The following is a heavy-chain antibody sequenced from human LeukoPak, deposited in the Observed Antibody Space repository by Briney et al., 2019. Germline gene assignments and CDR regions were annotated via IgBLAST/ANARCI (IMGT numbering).Heavy chain of an antibody. V-gene: IGHV3-23*01. CDR3: AKDVYGDYGGLDY. CDR2: IRGSDGST. CDR1: GFTFSTYA. Sequence: GESLRLSCAASGFTFSTYALSWVRQAPGRGLEWVSSIRGSDGSTYYADSVKGRFAISRDNSKNTLYLQMNSLRAEDTAVYYCAKDVYGDYGGLDYWGQGTLVTVSS. D-gene: IGHD4-17*01. J-gene: IGHJ4*02.